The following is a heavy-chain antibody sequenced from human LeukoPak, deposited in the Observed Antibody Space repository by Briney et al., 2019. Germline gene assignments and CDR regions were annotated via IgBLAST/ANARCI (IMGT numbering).Heavy chain of an antibody. CDR2: IYYTGST. CDR1: GGSLSSYY. D-gene: IGHD1-7*01. V-gene: IGHV4-59*01. J-gene: IGHJ4*02. Sequence: PSETLSLTCTVSGGSLSSYYWSWIRQPPGKGLEWIGYIYYTGSTNYNPSLKSRVTISVDTSKNQFSLKLSSVTAADTAVYYCARDQAGTTDYWGREPWSPSPQ. CDR3: ARDQAGTTDY.